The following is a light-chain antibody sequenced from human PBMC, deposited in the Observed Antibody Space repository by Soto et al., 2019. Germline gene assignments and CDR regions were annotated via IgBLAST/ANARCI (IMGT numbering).Light chain of an antibody. CDR3: QQSYNTPLT. Sequence: DIQMTQSPSSLSASVGDRVTISCRASQSISNYLNWFQHKPGKAPKLLIYAASSLQSGVPSRFSGSGSGTDFTLTISSLQPEDFATYYCQQSYNTPLTFGGGTKVAIK. CDR2: AAS. J-gene: IGKJ4*01. CDR1: QSISNY. V-gene: IGKV1-39*01.